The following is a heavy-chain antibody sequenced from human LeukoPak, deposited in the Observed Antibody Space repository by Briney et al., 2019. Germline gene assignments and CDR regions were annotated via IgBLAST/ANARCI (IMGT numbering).Heavy chain of an antibody. CDR1: GGSISSSSYY. CDR2: IFYSGST. Sequence: SETLSLTCTVSGGSISSSSYYWGWIRQPPGKGLEWIGSIFYSGSTYYNPSLKSRVTISVDTSKNQFSLKLSSVPAADTAVFYCARVVRGLISYFDYWGQGILVTVSS. J-gene: IGHJ4*02. D-gene: IGHD3-10*01. CDR3: ARVVRGLISYFDY. V-gene: IGHV4-39*01.